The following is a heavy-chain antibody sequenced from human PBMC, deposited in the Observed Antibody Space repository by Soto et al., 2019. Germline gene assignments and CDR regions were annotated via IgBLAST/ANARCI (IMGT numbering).Heavy chain of an antibody. V-gene: IGHV1-46*01. D-gene: IGHD6-19*01. Sequence: GASVKVCCKASGYTFTSYYRQWVRQAPGQGLEWMGIINPSGGSTSYAQKFQGRVTMTRDTSTSTVYMELSSLRSEDTAVYYCARDSAVAGVDYAFDIWGQGTMVTVSS. J-gene: IGHJ3*02. CDR1: GYTFTSYY. CDR3: ARDSAVAGVDYAFDI. CDR2: INPSGGST.